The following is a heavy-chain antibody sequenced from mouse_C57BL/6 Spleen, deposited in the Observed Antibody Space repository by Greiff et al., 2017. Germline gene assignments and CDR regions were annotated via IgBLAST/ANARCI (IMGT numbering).Heavy chain of an antibody. D-gene: IGHD1-1*01. J-gene: IGHJ4*01. V-gene: IGHV1-26*01. CDR2: INPNNGGT. CDR1: GYTFTDYY. Sequence: EVQLQQSGPELVKPGASVKISCKASGYTFTDYYMNWVKQSHGKSLEWIGDINPNNGGTSYKQKFKGKATLTVDKSSSTAYMELRSLTSEDSAVYYCARSEDYGSSYYDAMDYWGQGTSVTVSS. CDR3: ARSEDYGSSYYDAMDY.